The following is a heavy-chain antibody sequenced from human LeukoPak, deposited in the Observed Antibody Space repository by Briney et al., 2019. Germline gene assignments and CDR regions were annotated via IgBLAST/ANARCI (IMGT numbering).Heavy chain of an antibody. Sequence: ASVKVSCKASGYTFTSYGISWVRQAPGQGLEWMGWISGYNGNTNYAQKFLGRVSMTADTSASTAYMELRSLTSDDTAVYYCARSGRGTYYYFDLWGQGTLVTGSS. CDR3: ARSGRGTYYYFDL. CDR2: ISGYNGNT. J-gene: IGHJ4*02. V-gene: IGHV1-18*01. CDR1: GYTFTSYG. D-gene: IGHD5-12*01.